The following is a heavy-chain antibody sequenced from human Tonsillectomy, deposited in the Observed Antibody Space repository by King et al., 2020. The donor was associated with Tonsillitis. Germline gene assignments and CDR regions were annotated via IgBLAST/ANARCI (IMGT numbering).Heavy chain of an antibody. D-gene: IGHD3-10*01. CDR1: GFTFSDYY. CDR2: ISSSSSYT. Sequence: VQLVESGGGLVKPGGSLRLSCAASGFTFSDYYMSWIRQAPGKGLEWVSYISSSSSYTNYADSVKGRFTISRDNAKNSLYLQMNSLRAEDTAVYYCTRVGGSGSYHPFDYWGQGTLVTVSS. CDR3: TRVGGSGSYHPFDY. V-gene: IGHV3-11*05. J-gene: IGHJ4*02.